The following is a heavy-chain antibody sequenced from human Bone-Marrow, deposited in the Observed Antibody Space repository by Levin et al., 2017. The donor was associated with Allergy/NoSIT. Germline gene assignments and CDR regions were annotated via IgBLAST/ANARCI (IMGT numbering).Heavy chain of an antibody. CDR3: AGYDTSAYHSPFDY. CDR1: GFIFRNYA. Sequence: ETLSLTCAASGFIFRNYAMNWVRQAPGKGLEWVSQISGSGGNTHYADSVKGRFTISRDNSKNTLYLQKNSLRVEDTAVYYCAGYDTSAYHSPFDYWGQGTLVTVSS. CDR2: ISGSGGNT. V-gene: IGHV3-23*01. D-gene: IGHD3-22*01. J-gene: IGHJ4*02.